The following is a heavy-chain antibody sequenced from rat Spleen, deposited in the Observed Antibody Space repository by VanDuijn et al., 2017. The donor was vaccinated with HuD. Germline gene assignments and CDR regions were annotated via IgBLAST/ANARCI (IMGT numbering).Heavy chain of an antibody. V-gene: IGHV5S13*01. CDR3: TRRGHTMGLTSRYFDY. CDR1: GFTFSNYG. D-gene: IGHD1-9*01. J-gene: IGHJ2*01. CDR2: ISTGGGNT. Sequence: EVKLVESGGGLVQPGRSLKLSCAASGFTFSNYGMAWVRQTPTKGLEWVASISTGGGNTYYRDSVKGRFTISRDKAKNTLSLQMNSLRSEDTATYYCTRRGHTMGLTSRYFDYWGQGVMVTVSS.